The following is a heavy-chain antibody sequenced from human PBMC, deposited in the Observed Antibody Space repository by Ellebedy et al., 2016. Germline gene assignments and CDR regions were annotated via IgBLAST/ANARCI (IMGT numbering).Heavy chain of an antibody. V-gene: IGHV3-53*01. CDR2: IYSGGST. CDR1: GFTVSSNY. J-gene: IGHJ4*02. D-gene: IGHD2-15*01. Sequence: GGSLSLSXAASGFTVSSNYMSWVRQAPGKGLEWVSVIYSGGSTYYADSVKGRFTISRDNSKNTLFLQMNSLRAEDTAVYYCARDPVGCSGGGCPDFWGQGTLVTVSS. CDR3: ARDPVGCSGGGCPDF.